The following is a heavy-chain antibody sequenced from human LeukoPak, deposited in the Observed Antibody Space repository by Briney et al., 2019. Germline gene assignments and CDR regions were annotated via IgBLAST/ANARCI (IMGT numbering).Heavy chain of an antibody. V-gene: IGHV3-7*01. J-gene: IGHJ4*02. CDR3: TREAAAGIDY. CDR1: GFTFSTYW. Sequence: GGSLRLSCAASGFTFSTYWMSWVRQAPGKGLEWVANIKQDGSEKYYLDSVKGRFTISRDNAKNSLYLQMNSLRAEDAAVYFCTREAAAGIDYWGQGTLVTVSS. CDR2: IKQDGSEK. D-gene: IGHD6-13*01.